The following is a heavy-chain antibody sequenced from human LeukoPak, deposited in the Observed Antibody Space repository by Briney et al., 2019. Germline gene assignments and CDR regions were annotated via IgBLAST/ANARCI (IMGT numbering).Heavy chain of an antibody. CDR3: ARVRSNTIFGVVTFPDYMDV. V-gene: IGHV3-30*03. Sequence: GRSLRLSCVASGFTFTRNCMHWVRQAPGKGLEWVAAIPHDGSNALYADSVKGRFTNSRDNAKNSLYLQMNSLRAEDTAVYYCARVRSNTIFGVVTFPDYMDVWGKGTTVTVSS. D-gene: IGHD3-3*01. CDR2: IPHDGSNA. CDR1: GFTFTRNC. J-gene: IGHJ6*03.